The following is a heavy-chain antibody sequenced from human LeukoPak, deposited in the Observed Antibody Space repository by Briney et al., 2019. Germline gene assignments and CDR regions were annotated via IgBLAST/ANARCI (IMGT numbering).Heavy chain of an antibody. D-gene: IGHD4-17*01. J-gene: IGHJ5*02. CDR1: GFSFSSSW. Sequence: GGSLRLSCAASGFSFSSSWMSWVRQAPGKGLEWVSAISGSGGSTYYADSVKGRFTISRDNSKNTLYLQMNSLRAEDTAVYYCAKGSIRNWFDPWGQGTLVTVSS. CDR2: ISGSGGST. V-gene: IGHV3-23*01. CDR3: AKGSIRNWFDP.